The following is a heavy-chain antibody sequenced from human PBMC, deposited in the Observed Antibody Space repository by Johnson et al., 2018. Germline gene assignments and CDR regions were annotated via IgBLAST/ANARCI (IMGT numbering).Heavy chain of an antibody. Sequence: QVQLQESGGGVVQPGGSLRLSCAASGFTFSSHGMHWVRQAPGKGLEWVAVISHAESKQYYADSVQGRFNISRDNSKNTLYLQINSLRVEDTAVYYCVKSDFWSGYTYYGLDVWGQGTTVTVSS. J-gene: IGHJ6*02. CDR1: GFTFSSHG. CDR3: VKSDFWSGYTYYGLDV. V-gene: IGHV3-30*18. D-gene: IGHD3-3*01. CDR2: ISHAESKQ.